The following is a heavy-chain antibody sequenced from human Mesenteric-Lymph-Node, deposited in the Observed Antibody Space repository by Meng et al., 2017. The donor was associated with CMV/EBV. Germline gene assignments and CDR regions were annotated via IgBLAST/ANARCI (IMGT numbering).Heavy chain of an antibody. CDR1: GFIVSSNY. Sequence: GESLKISCAASGFIVSSNYMSWVRQAPGKGLEWVSVIYSDGSTCYADSVKGRFTISRDNSKNSLYLQMSSLRAEDTALYYCTKGAAAGNPLDDYFDYWGQGTLVTVSS. J-gene: IGHJ4*02. CDR2: IYSDGST. V-gene: IGHV3-53*05. D-gene: IGHD6-13*01. CDR3: TKGAAAGNPLDDYFDY.